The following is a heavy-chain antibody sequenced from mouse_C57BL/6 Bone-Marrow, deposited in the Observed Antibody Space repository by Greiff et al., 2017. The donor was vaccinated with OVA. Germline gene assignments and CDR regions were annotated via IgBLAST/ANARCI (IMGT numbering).Heavy chain of an antibody. J-gene: IGHJ2*01. CDR1: GFTFSDYY. Sequence: EVKLMESEGGLVQPGSSMKLSCTASGFTFSDYYMAWVRQVPEKGLEWVANINNDGSSTYYQDSLKSRFIISRDNAKNILYLQMSMLKSEDTATYYCARKNDCDRDSYFDDGGQGTTLTVSS. CDR2: INNDGSST. CDR3: ARKNDCDRDSYFDD. V-gene: IGHV5-16*01. D-gene: IGHD2-4*01.